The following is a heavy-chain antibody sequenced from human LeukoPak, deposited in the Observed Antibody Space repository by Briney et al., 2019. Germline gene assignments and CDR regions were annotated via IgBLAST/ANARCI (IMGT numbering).Heavy chain of an antibody. CDR2: IIPVFGTA. D-gene: IGHD2-15*01. CDR1: GGTFSSYA. V-gene: IGHV1-69*06. Sequence: RASVKVSCKASGGTFSSYAISWVRQAPGQGLEWMGGIIPVFGTANYAEKFQDRVTITADKSTSTAYMELSSLRSEDTAMYYCAINQAGYCGGGSCYRHEFYYMDVWGKGTSVTVSS. CDR3: AINQAGYCGGGSCYRHEFYYMDV. J-gene: IGHJ6*03.